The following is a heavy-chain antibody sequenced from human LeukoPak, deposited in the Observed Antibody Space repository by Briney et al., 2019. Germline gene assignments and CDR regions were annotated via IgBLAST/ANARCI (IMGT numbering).Heavy chain of an antibody. CDR1: GGSISSSSYY. J-gene: IGHJ4*02. V-gene: IGHV4-39*07. D-gene: IGHD1-14*01. CDR3: ARPRRYHRNYFDY. CDR2: IYYSGST. Sequence: SETLSLTCTVSGGSISSSSYYWGWIRQPPGKGLEWIGSIYYSGSTYYNPSLKSRVTISVDTSKNQFSLKLSSVTAADTAVYYCARPRRYHRNYFDYWGQGTLVTVSS.